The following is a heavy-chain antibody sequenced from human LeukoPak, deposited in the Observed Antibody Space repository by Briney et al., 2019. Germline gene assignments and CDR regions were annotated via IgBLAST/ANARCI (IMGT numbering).Heavy chain of an antibody. V-gene: IGHV4-59*01. CDR1: GGSISIYY. Sequence: SSETLSLTCTVSGGSISIYYWSWLRQPPGKGREWIGYIYYTGRTSYHPSLKCRVTMSLDASKNQFSLELNSVTPADTAVYYCARGGNYWPQWWFDPWGRGTLVSVSS. CDR3: ARGGNYWPQWWFDP. J-gene: IGHJ5*02. D-gene: IGHD1-26*01. CDR2: IYYTGRT.